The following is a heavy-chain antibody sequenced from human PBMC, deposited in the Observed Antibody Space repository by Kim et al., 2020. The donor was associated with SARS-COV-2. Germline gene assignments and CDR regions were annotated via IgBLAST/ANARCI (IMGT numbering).Heavy chain of an antibody. V-gene: IGHV3-23*01. CDR1: GFTFSSYA. J-gene: IGHJ3*02. CDR2: ISGSGGST. D-gene: IGHD3-10*01. CDR3: AKGLLLWFGELLAPDAVDI. Sequence: GGSLRLSCAASGFTFSSYAMSWVRQAPGKGLEWVSAISGSGGSTYYADSVKGRFTISRDKAKNTLYLQMNSLRAEDTAVYYCAKGLLLWFGELLAPDAVDIWGQGTTVTVSS.